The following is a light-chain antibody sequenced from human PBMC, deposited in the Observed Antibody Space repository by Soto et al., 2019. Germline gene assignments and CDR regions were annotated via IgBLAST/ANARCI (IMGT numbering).Light chain of an antibody. V-gene: IGKV3-20*01. CDR3: QQYGTSEII. CDR2: DTS. J-gene: IGKJ5*01. CDR1: QSLTNSY. Sequence: IVFTQSQNTLSLSPGNRTPLSCWASQSLTNSYIAWYQVKPGQAPRLLIYDTSSRATGIPDRFSGSGSGTDFTLTITRLEPEDFAVFYCQQYGTSEIIFGQGTRLEIK.